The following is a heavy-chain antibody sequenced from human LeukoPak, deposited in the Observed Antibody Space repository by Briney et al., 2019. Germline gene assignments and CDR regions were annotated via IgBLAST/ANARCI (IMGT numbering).Heavy chain of an antibody. CDR3: AKVGIAVAGDFDY. J-gene: IGHJ4*02. D-gene: IGHD6-19*01. Sequence: GGSLRLSCAASGFTFSSYAMHWVRQAPGKGLEWVAFIRYDGSNKYYADSVKGRFTISRDNSKNTLYLQMNSLRAEDTAVYYCAKVGIAVAGDFDYWGQGTLVTVSS. CDR1: GFTFSSYA. CDR2: IRYDGSNK. V-gene: IGHV3-30*02.